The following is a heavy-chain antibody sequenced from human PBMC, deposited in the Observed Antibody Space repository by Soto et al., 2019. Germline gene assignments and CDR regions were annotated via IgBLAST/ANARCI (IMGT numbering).Heavy chain of an antibody. CDR1: EFTFSNYA. CDR3: AKNPGYYYESTGYHFDY. CDR2: ISYVGGTT. J-gene: IGHJ4*02. Sequence: EVQPLESGGGLVQPGGSLRLSCAASEFTFSNYAMSWVRQAPGKGLEWVSAISYVGGTTYYADSVKGRFTISRDNSKNTLYLQMNSLRAEDTAVYYCAKNPGYYYESTGYHFDYWGQGTLVTVSS. V-gene: IGHV3-23*01. D-gene: IGHD3-22*01.